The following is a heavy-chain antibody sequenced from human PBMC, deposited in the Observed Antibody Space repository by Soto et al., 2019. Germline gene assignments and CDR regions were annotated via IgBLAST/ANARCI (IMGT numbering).Heavy chain of an antibody. CDR3: ARVRAGIYYDSSGQSYYFDY. J-gene: IGHJ4*02. CDR1: GGSISSGDYY. V-gene: IGHV4-30-4*01. CDR2: IYYSGST. Sequence: QVQLQESGPGLVKPSQTLSLTCTVSGGSISSGDYYWSCIRQPPGKDLEWIGYIYYSGSTYYNPSLKSRVNISVDTSKNQFSLKLSSVTAADTAVYYCARVRAGIYYDSSGQSYYFDYWGQGTLVTVSS. D-gene: IGHD3-22*01.